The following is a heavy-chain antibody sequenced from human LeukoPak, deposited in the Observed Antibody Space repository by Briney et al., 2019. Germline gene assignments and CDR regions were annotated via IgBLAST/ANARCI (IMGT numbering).Heavy chain of an antibody. CDR3: ARHVIQDIAMATRYYYYYMDV. CDR2: IYHSGST. D-gene: IGHD5-18*01. CDR1: GYSISSGYY. J-gene: IGHJ6*03. Sequence: SETLSLTCAVSGYSISSGYYWGWIRQPPGMGLEWIGSIYHSGSTYYNPSLKSRVTISVDTSKNQFSLKLSSVTAADTAVYYCARHVIQDIAMATRYYYYYMDVWGKGTTVTVSS. V-gene: IGHV4-38-2*01.